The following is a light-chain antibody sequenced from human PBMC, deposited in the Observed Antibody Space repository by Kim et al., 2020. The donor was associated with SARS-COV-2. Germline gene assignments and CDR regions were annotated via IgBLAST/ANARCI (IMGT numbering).Light chain of an antibody. CDR2: TNN. Sequence: QSVLTQPPSVSGTPGQRVSISCSGRTSNIETNTVNWYQQLPGAAPKLLIHTNNQRPSGVPDRFSGSRFGTSASLTISGLQSEDEADYFCAAWDDSPDGYVVFGGGTQLTVL. CDR3: AAWDDSPDGYVV. V-gene: IGLV1-44*01. CDR1: TSNIETNT. J-gene: IGLJ2*01.